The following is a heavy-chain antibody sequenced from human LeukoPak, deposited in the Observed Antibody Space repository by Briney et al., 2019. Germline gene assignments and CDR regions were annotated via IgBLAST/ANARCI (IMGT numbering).Heavy chain of an antibody. Sequence: SETLSLTCTVSGGSISSYYWSWIRQPAGKGLEWIGYIYYCGSTNYNPSLKSRVTISVDTSKNQFSLKLSSVTAADTAVYYCARDGESGYSGYLDFGFDYWGQGILVTVSS. J-gene: IGHJ4*02. CDR1: GGSISSYY. V-gene: IGHV4-59*01. CDR2: IYYCGST. D-gene: IGHD5-12*01. CDR3: ARDGESGYSGYLDFGFDY.